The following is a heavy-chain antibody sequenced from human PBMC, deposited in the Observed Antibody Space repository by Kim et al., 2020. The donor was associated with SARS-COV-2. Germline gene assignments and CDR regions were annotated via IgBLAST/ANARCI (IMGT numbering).Heavy chain of an antibody. CDR2: ISQSRGTI. D-gene: IGHD2-2*01. CDR1: GFSFSAFY. Sequence: GGSLRLSCAASGFSFSAFYMRWVRQAPGRGLEWISYISQSRGTIFYADSVKGRFTVSRDNAKNSLYLQMSGLRAEDTAVYYCARELPQNSGPFDYCSQGT. CDR3: ARELPQNSGPFDY. V-gene: IGHV3-11*01. J-gene: IGHJ4*02.